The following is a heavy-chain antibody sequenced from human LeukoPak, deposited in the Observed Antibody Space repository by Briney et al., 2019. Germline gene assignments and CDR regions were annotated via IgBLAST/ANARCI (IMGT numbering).Heavy chain of an antibody. V-gene: IGHV4-59*12. CDR2: IYYSGST. CDR1: GGSISSYY. Sequence: PSETLSLTCTVSGGSISSYYWSWIRQPPGKGLEWIGYIYYSGSTNYNPSLKSRVTMSVDTSKNQFSLKLSSVIAADTAVYYCARDLDYGGNSFYYYYMDVWGKGTTVTVSS. J-gene: IGHJ6*03. CDR3: ARDLDYGGNSFYYYYMDV. D-gene: IGHD4-23*01.